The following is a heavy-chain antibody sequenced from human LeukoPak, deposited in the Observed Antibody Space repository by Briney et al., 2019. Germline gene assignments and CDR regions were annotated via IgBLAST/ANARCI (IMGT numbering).Heavy chain of an antibody. J-gene: IGHJ4*02. V-gene: IGHV3-48*03. D-gene: IGHD5-18*01. CDR2: ISSSGSII. Sequence: GGSLRLSCAASGLTFSSDEMNWVRQAPGKGLEWVSYISSSGSIIYYADSVKGRFTISRDNAKNSLYLQMNSLRAEDRAVYYCARGYSYGSHFDYWGQGTLVTVSS. CDR3: ARGYSYGSHFDY. CDR1: GLTFSSDE.